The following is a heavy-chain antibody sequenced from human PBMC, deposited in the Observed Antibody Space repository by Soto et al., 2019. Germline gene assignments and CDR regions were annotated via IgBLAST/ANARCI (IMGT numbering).Heavy chain of an antibody. J-gene: IGHJ3*02. Sequence: GASVKVSCKASGYTFTGYYMHWVRQAPGQGLEWMGWINPNSGGTNYAQKIQGWVTMTRDTSISTAYMELRRLRSDDTAVYYCAREVLTRKLDASDIWGQGTIVTV. D-gene: IGHD2-8*01. CDR1: GYTFTGYY. CDR3: AREVLTRKLDASDI. CDR2: INPNSGGT. V-gene: IGHV1-2*04.